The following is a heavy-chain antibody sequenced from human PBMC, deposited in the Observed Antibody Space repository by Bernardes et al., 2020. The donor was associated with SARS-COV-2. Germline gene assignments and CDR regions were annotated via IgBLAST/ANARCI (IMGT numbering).Heavy chain of an antibody. CDR3: ARTVNGWAI. Sequence: GGSLRLSCAASGFRFIIYTMNWVRQAPGKGPEWFSYISSDEKTIYYADSVRGRFTVSRDNAKNSVFLQMNSLTAEDTAIYYCARTVNGWAIWGQGTLVTVSS. CDR1: GFRFIIYT. CDR2: ISSDEKTI. J-gene: IGHJ4*02. D-gene: IGHD6-19*01. V-gene: IGHV3-48*01.